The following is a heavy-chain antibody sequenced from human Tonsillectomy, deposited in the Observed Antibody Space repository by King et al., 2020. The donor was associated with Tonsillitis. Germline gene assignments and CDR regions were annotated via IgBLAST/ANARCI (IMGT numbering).Heavy chain of an antibody. CDR2: IYYRGST. CDR3: VRVQVVTVPFDY. V-gene: IGHV4-30-4*01. CDR1: GGSISSGNYY. Sequence: QLQESGPGLVKPSQILSLTCTVSGGSISSGNYYWSWIRQPPGKGLEWIGYIYYRGSTYYNPSLKSRITISVDTSKNQFSLKLSSVTAADTAVYYCVRVQVVTVPFDYWGQGTLVTVSS. D-gene: IGHD2-21*02. J-gene: IGHJ4*02.